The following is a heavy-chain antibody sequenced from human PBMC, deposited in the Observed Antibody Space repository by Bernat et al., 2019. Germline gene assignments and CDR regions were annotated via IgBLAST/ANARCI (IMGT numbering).Heavy chain of an antibody. D-gene: IGHD6-19*01. Sequence: EVQLVETGGGLIQPGGSLRLSCAASGFTVSSNYMSWVRQAPGKGLEWVSVIYSGGSTYYADSVKGRFTISRDNSKNTLYLQMNSLRAEDTAVYYCATARAGYYYYGMDVWGQGTTVTVSS. CDR2: IYSGGST. CDR1: GFTVSSNY. J-gene: IGHJ6*02. CDR3: ATARAGYYYYGMDV. V-gene: IGHV3-53*02.